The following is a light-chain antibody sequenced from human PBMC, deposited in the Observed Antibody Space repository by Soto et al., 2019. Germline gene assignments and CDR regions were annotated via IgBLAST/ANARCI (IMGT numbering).Light chain of an antibody. J-gene: IGKJ4*01. CDR1: QDISNY. CDR2: DAS. V-gene: IGKV1-33*01. CDR3: QQYDNILT. Sequence: DIQMTQSPSSLSASVGDRVTITCQASQDISNYLNWYQQKPGKAPKLLIYDASSLETGVPSRFSGSGSGTDFTFTISSLQPEDIATYYCQQYDNILTFGGGTKVEIK.